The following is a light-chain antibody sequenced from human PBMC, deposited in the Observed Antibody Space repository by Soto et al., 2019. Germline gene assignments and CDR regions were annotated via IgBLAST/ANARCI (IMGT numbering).Light chain of an antibody. J-gene: IGKJ1*01. CDR2: GAS. CDR3: QQYHIWPSWT. V-gene: IGKV3-15*01. CDR1: QNVSLS. Sequence: EIVLTQSPATLSVSLGDSATLYCRASQNVSLSLAWYQMRPGQPPRLLIYGASTRATDIPARFSGSGSGTDFTLTIRSLQSEDFAVYFCQQYHIWPSWTFGQGTKVELK.